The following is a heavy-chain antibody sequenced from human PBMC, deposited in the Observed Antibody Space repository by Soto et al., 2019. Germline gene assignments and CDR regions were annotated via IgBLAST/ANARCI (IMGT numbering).Heavy chain of an antibody. D-gene: IGHD5-18*01. Sequence: GGSLRLSCVGSGFPFSSYSMNWVRQAPGKGLEWVSYISSSSSTIYYADSVKGRFTISRDNAKNSLYLQMNSLRDEDTAVYYCARYVDTAMAFGYWGQGTLVTVSS. J-gene: IGHJ4*02. V-gene: IGHV3-48*02. CDR3: ARYVDTAMAFGY. CDR2: ISSSSSTI. CDR1: GFPFSSYS.